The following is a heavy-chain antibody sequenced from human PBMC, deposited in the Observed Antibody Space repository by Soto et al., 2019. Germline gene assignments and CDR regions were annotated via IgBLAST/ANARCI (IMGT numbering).Heavy chain of an antibody. CDR3: AKDNLGYCSGGSCYSHYDY. J-gene: IGHJ4*02. D-gene: IGHD2-15*01. Sequence: GGSLRLSCAASGFTFSSYGMHWVRQAPGKGLEWVAVISYDGSNKYYADSVKGRFTISRDNSKNTLYLQMNSLRAEDTAVYYCAKDNLGYCSGGSCYSHYDYWGQGTLVTVSS. CDR2: ISYDGSNK. V-gene: IGHV3-30*18. CDR1: GFTFSSYG.